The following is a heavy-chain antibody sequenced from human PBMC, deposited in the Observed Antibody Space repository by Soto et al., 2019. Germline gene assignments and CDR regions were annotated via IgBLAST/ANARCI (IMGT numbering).Heavy chain of an antibody. CDR2: IFYTGST. J-gene: IGHJ5*01. D-gene: IGHD2-15*01. CDR1: GDSMGGFY. V-gene: IGHV4-59*12. Sequence: SETLSLTCTVSGDSMGGFYWNWIRQAPWKGLEWIGYIFYTGSTKYNPSLKSRVSISIDTSRNQFSGQLKSVTAADTAIYFCASDATLRSCGRGFLLTLSS. CDR3: ASDATLRS.